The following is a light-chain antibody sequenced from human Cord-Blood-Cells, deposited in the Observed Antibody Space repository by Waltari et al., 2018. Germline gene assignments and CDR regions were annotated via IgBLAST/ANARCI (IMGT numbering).Light chain of an antibody. Sequence: DIVMTQSPDSLAVSLGERDTINCKSSQSVLYSSNNKNYLAWYQQKPGQPPKLLIYWASTRESGVPDRFSGSGSGTDFTLTISSLQAEDVAVYYCQQYYSTPPTFGQGTTVEIK. CDR1: QSVLYSSNNKNY. CDR3: QQYYSTPPT. J-gene: IGKJ1*01. V-gene: IGKV4-1*01. CDR2: WAS.